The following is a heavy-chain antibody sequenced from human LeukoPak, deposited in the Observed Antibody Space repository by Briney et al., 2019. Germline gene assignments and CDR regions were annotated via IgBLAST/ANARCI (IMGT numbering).Heavy chain of an antibody. CDR1: GFTFSSYS. D-gene: IGHD3-22*01. V-gene: IGHV3-48*01. CDR2: ISSSSTI. CDR3: ATDTYDSSGYYRDY. J-gene: IGHJ4*02. Sequence: GWSLRLSCAASGFTFSSYSMNWVRQAPGKGLEWVSYISSSSTIYYADSVKGRFTIARDNAKNSLYLQMNSLRAEDTAVYYCATDTYDSSGYYRDYWGQGTLVTVSS.